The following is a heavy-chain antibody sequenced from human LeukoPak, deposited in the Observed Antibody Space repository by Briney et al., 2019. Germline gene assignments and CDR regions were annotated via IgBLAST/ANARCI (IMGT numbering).Heavy chain of an antibody. Sequence: PGGSLRLSCAASGFAFSSYAMSWVRQAPGKGLEWVSAISGSGGSTYYADSVKGRFTISRDNSKNTPYLQMNSLRAEDTAVYYCAKGYSGSYSYYFDYWGQGTLVTVSS. J-gene: IGHJ4*02. V-gene: IGHV3-23*01. CDR2: ISGSGGST. D-gene: IGHD1-26*01. CDR3: AKGYSGSYSYYFDY. CDR1: GFAFSSYA.